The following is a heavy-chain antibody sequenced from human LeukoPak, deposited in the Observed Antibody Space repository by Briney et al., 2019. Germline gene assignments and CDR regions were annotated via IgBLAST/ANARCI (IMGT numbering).Heavy chain of an antibody. CDR1: GFTFSSYG. D-gene: IGHD2-15*01. V-gene: IGHV3-23*01. CDR2: ISGSGGST. CDR3: AKVREDIVVVVAATDPLDY. Sequence: PGGSLRLSCAASGFTFSSYGMSWVRQAPGKGLEWVSAISGSGGSTYYADSVKGRFTISRDNSKNTLYLQMNSLRVEDTAVYYCAKVREDIVVVVAATDPLDYWGQGTLVTVSS. J-gene: IGHJ4*02.